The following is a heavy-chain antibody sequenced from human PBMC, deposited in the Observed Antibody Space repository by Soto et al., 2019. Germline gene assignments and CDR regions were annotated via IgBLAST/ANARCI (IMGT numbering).Heavy chain of an antibody. D-gene: IGHD6-13*01. V-gene: IGHV4-34*08. CDR1: GGTFSGYY. Sequence: SETLSLTCGVYGGTFSGYYWTWIRQPPGKGLEWIGEINHSGVTTYNPSFKSRVTISVDTSKNQFSLKLSSVTAADTAVYYCAMLAAAGYYYYGMDVWGQGTTVTVSS. CDR3: AMLAAAGYYYYGMDV. J-gene: IGHJ6*02. CDR2: INHSGVT.